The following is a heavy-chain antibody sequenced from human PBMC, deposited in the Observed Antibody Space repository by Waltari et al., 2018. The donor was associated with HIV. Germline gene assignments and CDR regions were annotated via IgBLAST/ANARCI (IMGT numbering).Heavy chain of an antibody. CDR3: ASRIAVPYYCDY. D-gene: IGHD6-19*01. J-gene: IGHJ4*02. CDR1: GFSLSTSGMC. V-gene: IGHV2-70*02. Sequence: QVTLRESGPALVKPTQTLTLTCTFSGFSLSTSGMCVSWIRQPPGKALEWLARIDWDDDKYYSTSLKTRLTISKDTSKNQVVLTMTNMDPADTAVYYCASRIAVPYYCDYWGQGTLVTVSS. CDR2: IDWDDDK.